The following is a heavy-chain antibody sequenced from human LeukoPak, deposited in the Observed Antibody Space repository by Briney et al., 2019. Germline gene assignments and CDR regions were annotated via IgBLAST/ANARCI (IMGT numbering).Heavy chain of an antibody. V-gene: IGHV1-18*01. CDR3: ARQGENTIFGVVIHAFDY. CDR1: GGTFSSYA. Sequence: ASVKVSCKASGGTFSSYAISWVRQAPGQGLEWMGWISAYNGNTNYAQKLQGRVTMTTDTSTSTTYMELRSLRSDDTAVYYCARQGENTIFGVVIHAFDYWGQGTLVTVSS. D-gene: IGHD3-3*01. CDR2: ISAYNGNT. J-gene: IGHJ4*02.